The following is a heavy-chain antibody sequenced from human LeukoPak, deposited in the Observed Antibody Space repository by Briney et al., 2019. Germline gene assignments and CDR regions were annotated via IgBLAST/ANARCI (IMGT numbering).Heavy chain of an antibody. CDR1: GGSISSSSYY. CDR3: ARRVSYYGSGSYYNEIDY. J-gene: IGHJ4*02. D-gene: IGHD3-10*01. CDR2: IYYSGST. Sequence: PSETLSLTCTVSGGSISSSSYYWGWIRQPPGKGLEWIGSIYYSGSTYYNPSLKSRVTISVDTSKNQFSLKLSSVTAADTAVYYCARRVSYYGSGSYYNEIDYWGQGTLVTVSS. V-gene: IGHV4-39*01.